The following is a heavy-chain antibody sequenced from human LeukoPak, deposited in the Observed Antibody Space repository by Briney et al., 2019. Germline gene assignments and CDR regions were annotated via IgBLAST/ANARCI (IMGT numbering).Heavy chain of an antibody. V-gene: IGHV3-23*01. J-gene: IGHJ4*02. Sequence: GGSLRLSCAASGFSFSSYAMSWVRQAPGKGLEWVSAISGSGGSTYYADSVKGRFTISRDNSKNTLYLQMNSLRAEDTAVYYCASHIRRGMAAAGPFDYWGQGTLVTVSS. D-gene: IGHD6-13*01. CDR2: ISGSGGST. CDR3: ASHIRRGMAAAGPFDY. CDR1: GFSFSSYA.